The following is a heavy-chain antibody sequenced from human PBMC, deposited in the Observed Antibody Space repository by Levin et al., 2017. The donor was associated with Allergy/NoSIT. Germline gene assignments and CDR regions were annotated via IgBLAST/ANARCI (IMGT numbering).Heavy chain of an antibody. D-gene: IGHD1-26*01. CDR3: TTGAKLQTFYYYYGMDV. J-gene: IGHJ6*02. CDR2: IKSKTDGGTT. Sequence: GGSLRLSCAASGFTFSNAWMSWVRQAPGKGLEWVGRIKSKTDGGTTDYAAPVKGRFTISRDDSKNTLYLQMNSLKTEDTAVYYCTTGAKLQTFYYYYGMDVWGQGTTVTVSS. V-gene: IGHV3-15*01. CDR1: GFTFSNAW.